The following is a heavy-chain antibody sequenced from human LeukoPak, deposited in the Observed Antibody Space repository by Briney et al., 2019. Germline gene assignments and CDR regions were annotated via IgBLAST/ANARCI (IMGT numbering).Heavy chain of an antibody. D-gene: IGHD3-10*01. CDR1: GGSLSGYY. V-gene: IGHV4-34*01. CDR3: ARRSTNPRSREHMVQGRLDY. Sequence: SETLSLTCAVYGGSLSGYYWSWIRQPPGKGLEWIGEINHSGSTNYNPSLKSRVTISVDTSKNQFSLKLSSVTAADTAVYYCARRSTNPRSREHMVQGRLDYWGQGTLVTVSS. J-gene: IGHJ4*02. CDR2: INHSGST.